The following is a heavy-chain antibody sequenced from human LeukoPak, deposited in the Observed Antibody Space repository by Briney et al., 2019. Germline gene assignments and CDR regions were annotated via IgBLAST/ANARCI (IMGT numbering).Heavy chain of an antibody. V-gene: IGHV4-31*03. J-gene: IGHJ6*02. CDR2: IYYSGST. Sequence: SQTLSLTCTVSGGSISSGGYYWSWIRQHPGMGLEWIGYIYYSGSTYYNPSLKSRVTISVDTSKNQFSLKLSSVTAADTAVYYCARNNRVYRLPYYYYYGMDVWGQGTTATVSS. CDR1: GGSISSGGYY. D-gene: IGHD1-14*01. CDR3: ARNNRVYRLPYYYYYGMDV.